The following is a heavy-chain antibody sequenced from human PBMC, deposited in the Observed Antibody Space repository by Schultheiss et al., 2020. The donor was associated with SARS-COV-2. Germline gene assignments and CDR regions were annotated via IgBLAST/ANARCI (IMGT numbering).Heavy chain of an antibody. CDR1: GFTFSDYY. CDR3: AKDSVKEMAKTQEGATFDY. V-gene: IGHV3-11*01. J-gene: IGHJ4*02. D-gene: IGHD5-24*01. CDR2: ISSSGSTI. Sequence: GESLKISCAASGFTFSDYYMSWIRQAPGKGLEWVSYISSSGSTIYYADSVKGRFTISRDNAKNSLYLQMNSLRAEDTALYYCAKDSVKEMAKTQEGATFDYWGQGTLVTVSS.